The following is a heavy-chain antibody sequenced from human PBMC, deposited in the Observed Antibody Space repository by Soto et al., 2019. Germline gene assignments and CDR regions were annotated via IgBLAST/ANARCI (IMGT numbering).Heavy chain of an antibody. V-gene: IGHV1-69*13. CDR1: GGTFSSYA. CDR3: ASKKAVLLWFGESHDYYYYGMDV. D-gene: IGHD3-10*01. Sequence: GASVKVSCKASGGTFSSYAISWVRLAPGQGLEWMGGIILIFGTANYAQKIQGRVTIHADEYTSTAYMELSSLRSEDTAVYYCASKKAVLLWFGESHDYYYYGMDVWGQGTTVTVSS. J-gene: IGHJ6*02. CDR2: IILIFGTA.